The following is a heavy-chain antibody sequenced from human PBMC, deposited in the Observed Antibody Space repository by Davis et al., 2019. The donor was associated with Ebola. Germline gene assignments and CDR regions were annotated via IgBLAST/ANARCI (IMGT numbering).Heavy chain of an antibody. V-gene: IGHV4-4*02. D-gene: IGHD2-21*01. CDR2: IYHSGST. J-gene: IGHJ6*03. Sequence: PSETLSLTCAVSGGSISSSNWWSWVRQPPGKGLEWIGEIYHSGSTNYNPSLKSRVTISVDKSKNQFSLKLSSVTAADTAVYYCARADIVDDRYYYYMDVWGKGTTVTVSS. CDR1: GGSISSSNW. CDR3: ARADIVDDRYYYYMDV.